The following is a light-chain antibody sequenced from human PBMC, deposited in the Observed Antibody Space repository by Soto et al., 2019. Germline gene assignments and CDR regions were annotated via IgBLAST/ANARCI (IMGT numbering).Light chain of an antibody. Sequence: DVVMTQSPLSLTVAAGPPASISSRSSQSLVYSDGNTYLNWFHQRPGQSPRRLIYKVSNRDSGVPDRFSGSGSGTDFTLKISRVEAEDVGIYYCMQGTHWPPITFGQGTRLEI. CDR2: KVS. CDR3: MQGTHWPPIT. J-gene: IGKJ5*01. CDR1: QSLVYSDGNTY. V-gene: IGKV2-30*01.